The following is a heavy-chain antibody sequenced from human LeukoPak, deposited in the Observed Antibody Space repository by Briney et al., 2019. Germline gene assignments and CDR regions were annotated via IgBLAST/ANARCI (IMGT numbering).Heavy chain of an antibody. Sequence: EASVKVSCKASGGTFSSYAISWVRQAPGQGLEWMGGIIPIFGTANYAQKFQGRVTITADESTSTAYMELSSLRSEDTAVYYCASWLVKSNPLIVANWFDPWGQGTLVTVSS. J-gene: IGHJ5*02. CDR3: ASWLVKSNPLIVANWFDP. CDR2: IIPIFGTA. D-gene: IGHD2-15*01. CDR1: GGTFSSYA. V-gene: IGHV1-69*13.